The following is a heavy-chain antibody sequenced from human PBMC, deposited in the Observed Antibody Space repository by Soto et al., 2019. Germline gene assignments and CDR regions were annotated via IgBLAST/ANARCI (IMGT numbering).Heavy chain of an antibody. D-gene: IGHD1-26*01. CDR3: ARGTSSGTIGWFDP. CDR2: MNPNSGNT. V-gene: IGHV1-8*01. CDR1: GYTFTSYD. Sequence: ASVKVSCKASGYTFTSYDTNWVRQATGQGLEWMGWMNPNSGNTGYAQKFQGRVTMTRNTSISTAYMELSSLRSDDTAVYYCARGTSSGTIGWFDPWGQGTLVTVSS. J-gene: IGHJ5*02.